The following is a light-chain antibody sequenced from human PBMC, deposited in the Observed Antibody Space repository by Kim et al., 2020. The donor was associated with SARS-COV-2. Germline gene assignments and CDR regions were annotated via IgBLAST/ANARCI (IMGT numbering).Light chain of an antibody. CDR3: SYYTTSTSVV. CDR1: SNNVGGYTY. CDR2: GVS. V-gene: IGLV2-14*03. Sequence: QSITISCTGTSNNVGGYTYVSWYQQPPGKAPMLMIYGVSSRPGVVTNRFAGYKSGNTASLTISGHQAEDEADYYCSYYTTSTSVVFGGGTKLTVL. J-gene: IGLJ2*01.